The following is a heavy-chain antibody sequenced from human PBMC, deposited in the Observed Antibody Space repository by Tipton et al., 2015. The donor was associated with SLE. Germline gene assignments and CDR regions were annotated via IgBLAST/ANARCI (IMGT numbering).Heavy chain of an antibody. CDR1: GGSISSSNW. V-gene: IGHV4-4*02. Sequence: GLVKPSGTLSLTCAVSGGSISSSNWWSWVRQPPGKGLEWIGEIYHSGSANYNPSLKSRVTISVDKSKNQFSLKLSSVTAADTAVYYCARGPCSTSCYKGNNWFDPWGQGTLVTVSS. J-gene: IGHJ5*02. CDR3: ARGPCSTSCYKGNNWFDP. D-gene: IGHD2-2*02. CDR2: IYHSGSA.